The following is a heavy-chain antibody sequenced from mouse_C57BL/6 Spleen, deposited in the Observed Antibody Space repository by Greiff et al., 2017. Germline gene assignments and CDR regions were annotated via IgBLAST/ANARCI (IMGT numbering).Heavy chain of an antibody. CDR1: GYTFTSYW. D-gene: IGHD2-3*01. CDR3: ARTGDGYYDY. J-gene: IGHJ2*01. V-gene: IGHV1-64*01. Sequence: QVQLQQPGAGLVKPGASVKLSCKASGYTFTSYWMHWVKQRPGQGLEWIGMIHPNSGSTNYNEKFKSKTTLTVDKSSSTAYMQLSSLTSEDSAVYYCARTGDGYYDYWGQGTTLTVSS. CDR2: IHPNSGST.